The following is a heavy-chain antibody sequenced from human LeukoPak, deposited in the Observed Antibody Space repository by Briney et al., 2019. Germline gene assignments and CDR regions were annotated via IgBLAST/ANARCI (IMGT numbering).Heavy chain of an antibody. CDR3: ARMGDTVTWKLYY. CDR1: GYTFTGYY. D-gene: IGHD4-17*01. V-gene: IGHV1-2*02. CDR2: INPNSGGT. J-gene: IGHJ4*02. Sequence: ASVKVSCKASGYTFTGYYMHWVRQAPGQGLEWMGWINPNSGGTNYAQKFQGRVTMTRNTSISTAYMELSSLRSEDTVVYYCARMGDTVTWKLYYWGQGTLVTVSS.